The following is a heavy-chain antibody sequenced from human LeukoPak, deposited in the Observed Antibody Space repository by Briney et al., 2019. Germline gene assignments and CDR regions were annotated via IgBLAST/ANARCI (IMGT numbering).Heavy chain of an antibody. V-gene: IGHV3-30*03. CDR3: ARRHLRGNTLRGGHHLDP. CDR2: ISDDGLNT. D-gene: IGHD1-14*01. Sequence: GGSLRLSCSSSGFTFNSHGFHWVRQAPGKGLEWVAAISDDGLNTFYIDSVKGRFTISRDDSKNAVSLQMTSLRSEDTAMYYCARRHLRGNTLRGGHHLDPWGLGTLVAVSS. CDR1: GFTFNSHG. J-gene: IGHJ5*02.